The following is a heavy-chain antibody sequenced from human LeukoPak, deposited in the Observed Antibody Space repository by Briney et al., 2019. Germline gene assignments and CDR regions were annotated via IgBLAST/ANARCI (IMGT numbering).Heavy chain of an antibody. D-gene: IGHD1-1*01. CDR3: AREQDTTPDF. CDR1: GFTFSDFW. CDR2: MSGSSNYI. V-gene: IGHV3-21*01. J-gene: IGHJ4*02. Sequence: GGSLRLSCAASGFTFSDFWTNWVRQAPGKGLEWVSYMSGSSNYIYYADSVKGRFIISRDNAKNSLYLQMNSLRAEDTAVYYCAREQDTTPDFWGQGTLVTVSS.